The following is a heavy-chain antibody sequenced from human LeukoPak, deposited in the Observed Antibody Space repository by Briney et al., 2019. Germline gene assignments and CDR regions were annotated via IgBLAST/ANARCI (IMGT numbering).Heavy chain of an antibody. CDR1: GLTFSTYA. V-gene: IGHV3-23*01. CDR3: AQDRGARYPFGMDV. Sequence: GGSLRLSCAASGLTFSTYAMRWIRQAPGKGLEWVSSIGGGGTTSYANSVKGRFTISRDLSKITVYLQMNSLRAEDTAVYYCAQDRGARYPFGMDVWGQGTTVTVSS. D-gene: IGHD2-2*01. J-gene: IGHJ6*02. CDR2: IGGGGTT.